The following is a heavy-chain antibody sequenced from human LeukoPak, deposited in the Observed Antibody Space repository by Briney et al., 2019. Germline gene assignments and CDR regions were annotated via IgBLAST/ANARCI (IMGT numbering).Heavy chain of an antibody. CDR1: GGTFSRYA. V-gene: IGHV1-69*04. CDR3: ARDPDIVAATDY. D-gene: IGHD5-12*01. CDR2: IIPILGIA. Sequence: ASVKASCKASGGTFSRYAISWVRQAPGQGLEWMGRIIPILGIANYAQKFQGRVTITADKSTSTAYMELSSLKSEDTAVYYCARDPDIVAATDYWGQGTLVTVSS. J-gene: IGHJ4*02.